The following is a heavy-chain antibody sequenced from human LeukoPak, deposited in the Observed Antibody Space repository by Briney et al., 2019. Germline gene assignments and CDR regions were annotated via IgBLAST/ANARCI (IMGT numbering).Heavy chain of an antibody. CDR1: GFTFSNAW. V-gene: IGHV3-15*01. CDR3: TTDSGSGVIDY. Sequence: PGGSLRLSCAASGFTFSNAWMSWVRQAPGKGLEWGGRIKSKTDGGTTDYAAPVKGRFTISRDDSKNTLYLQMNSLKTEDTAVYYCTTDSGSGVIDYWGQGTLVTVSS. D-gene: IGHD3-10*01. CDR2: IKSKTDGGTT. J-gene: IGHJ4*02.